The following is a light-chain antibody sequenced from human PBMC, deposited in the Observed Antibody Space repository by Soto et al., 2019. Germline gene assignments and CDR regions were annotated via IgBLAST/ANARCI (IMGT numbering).Light chain of an antibody. CDR3: QQYGSSPRWT. Sequence: EIVMTQSPATLSVSPGERATLSCRASQSVSSTLAWYQQRPGQPPRLLIYAASTRASGIPARFSGSGSGTEFTLTISSLQSEDFAVYYCQQYGSSPRWTFGQGTKVDIK. CDR2: AAS. J-gene: IGKJ1*01. V-gene: IGKV3-15*01. CDR1: QSVSST.